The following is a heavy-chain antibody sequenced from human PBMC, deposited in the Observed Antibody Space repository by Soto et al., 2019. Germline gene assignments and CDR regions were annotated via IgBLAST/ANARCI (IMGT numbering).Heavy chain of an antibody. V-gene: IGHV1-18*01. D-gene: IGHD3-3*01. Sequence: GASVKVSCKASGYTFSSYGLSWVRQAPGQGLEWLGWISGYNGDTNYAQKLQGRVTMTTDTSTSTAHMELRSLRSDDTAVYYCARSYEFWSGYSNFDYWGQGTLVTVSS. CDR2: ISGYNGDT. CDR1: GYTFSSYG. J-gene: IGHJ4*02. CDR3: ARSYEFWSGYSNFDY.